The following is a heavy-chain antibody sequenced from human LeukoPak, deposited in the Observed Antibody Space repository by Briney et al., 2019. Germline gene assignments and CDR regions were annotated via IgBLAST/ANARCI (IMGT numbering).Heavy chain of an antibody. Sequence: PGRSLRLSCAASGFTFSSYAMHWVRQAPGKGLEWVAVISYDGSNKYYADSVKGRFTISRDNSKNTLYLQMNSLRAEDTAVYYCAKDACTSCYEYYYYYYYMDVWGKGTTVTVSS. J-gene: IGHJ6*03. D-gene: IGHD2-2*01. CDR3: AKDACTSCYEYYYYYYYMDV. V-gene: IGHV3-30-3*01. CDR1: GFTFSSYA. CDR2: ISYDGSNK.